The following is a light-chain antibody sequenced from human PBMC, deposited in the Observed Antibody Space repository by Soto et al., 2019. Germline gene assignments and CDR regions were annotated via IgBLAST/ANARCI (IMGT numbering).Light chain of an antibody. CDR1: QYVSSN. CDR3: QQYDSWPVT. CDR2: GAS. Sequence: EIVLTQSPATLSLSPGERATLYCRASQYVSSNLAWYQHKPGQAPRLLISGASAGATGLPARFSGSGSGTEFTLTINSLQSEDFAIYYCQQYDSWPVTFGGGTKVDIK. J-gene: IGKJ4*01. V-gene: IGKV3-15*01.